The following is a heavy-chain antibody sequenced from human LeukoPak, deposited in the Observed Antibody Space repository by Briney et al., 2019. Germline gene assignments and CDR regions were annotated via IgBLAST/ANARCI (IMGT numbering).Heavy chain of an antibody. Sequence: GGSLRLSCAASGFTFSSYSMNWVRQAPGKGLEWVASISSSSSYRYYADSVKGRFTISRDTAKNSLYLQMNSLRAEDTAVYYCARGGYYDSSGYYLGHYLDYWGQGTLVTVSS. J-gene: IGHJ4*02. D-gene: IGHD3-22*01. V-gene: IGHV3-21*01. CDR1: GFTFSSYS. CDR3: ARGGYYDSSGYYLGHYLDY. CDR2: ISSSSSYR.